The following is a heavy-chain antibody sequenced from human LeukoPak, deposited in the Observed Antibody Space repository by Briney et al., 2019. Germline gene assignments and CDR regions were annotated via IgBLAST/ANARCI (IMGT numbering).Heavy chain of an antibody. Sequence: GGSLRLSCAASGFTFSSYAMSWVRQAPGKGLEWVSYISSSSSTIYYAESVKGRFTISRDNAKNSLYLQMNSLRAEDTAVYYCTSDYGLYYYYMALWGKGTTVTVS. J-gene: IGHJ6*03. V-gene: IGHV3-48*04. CDR2: ISSSSSTI. CDR3: TSDYGLYYYYMAL. D-gene: IGHD4/OR15-4a*01. CDR1: GFTFSSYA.